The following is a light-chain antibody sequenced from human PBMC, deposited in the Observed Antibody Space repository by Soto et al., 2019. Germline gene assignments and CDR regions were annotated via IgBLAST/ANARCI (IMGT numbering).Light chain of an antibody. Sequence: QSVLTQPASVSGAPGQSITISCTGTSSDVGDYKYVSWYQKHPGKAPKALIYEVSNRPSDVSLRFSGSKSGTTAFLTISGLQAEDEADYYCSSFISSSTIVFGTGTMLTVL. CDR1: SSDVGDYKY. J-gene: IGLJ1*01. V-gene: IGLV2-14*01. CDR3: SSFISSSTIV. CDR2: EVS.